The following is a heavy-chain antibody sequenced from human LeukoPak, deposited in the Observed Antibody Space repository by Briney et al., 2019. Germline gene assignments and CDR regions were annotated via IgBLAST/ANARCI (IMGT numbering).Heavy chain of an antibody. CDR2: IKQDGGEM. V-gene: IGHV3-7*01. D-gene: IGHD4-11*01. Sequence: PGGSLRLSCVVSGFSFSSSWMSWVRQAPGRGLEWVANIKQDGGEMFYVDSVKGRFTISRDNAKNSLYLQMNSLRAEDTAVYYCAREDHSNYNYWGQGTLVTVSS. CDR1: GFSFSSSW. CDR3: AREDHSNYNY. J-gene: IGHJ4*02.